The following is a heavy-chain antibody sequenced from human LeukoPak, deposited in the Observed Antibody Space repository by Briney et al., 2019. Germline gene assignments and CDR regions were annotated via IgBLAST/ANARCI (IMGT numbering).Heavy chain of an antibody. CDR3: ARVRSSGWGKGFDY. D-gene: IGHD6-19*01. CDR2: IYYSGST. CDR1: GGSISSYY. Sequence: SETLSLTCTVSGGSISSYYWSWIRQPPGKGLEWIGYIYYSGSTNYNPSLKSRVTISVDTSKNQFSVQLSSVTGADTAMYYCARVRSSGWGKGFDYWYQGTLVTVSS. J-gene: IGHJ4*02. V-gene: IGHV4-59*01.